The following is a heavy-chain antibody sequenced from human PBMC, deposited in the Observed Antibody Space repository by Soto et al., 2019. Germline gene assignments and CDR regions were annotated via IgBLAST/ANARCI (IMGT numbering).Heavy chain of an antibody. J-gene: IGHJ4*02. Sequence: QITLKESGPPLVKPTQTLTLTCTFSGFSLSTRDVGVGWIRQPPGKALEWLAPLYWDDDNRYSPSLRRRLTLTKDTSKNQVVLTMTNMDPVDTATYYCAHGSGWLFDYWGPGTLVTVSS. CDR3: AHGSGWLFDY. CDR2: LYWDDDN. D-gene: IGHD6-19*01. CDR1: GFSLSTRDVG. V-gene: IGHV2-5*02.